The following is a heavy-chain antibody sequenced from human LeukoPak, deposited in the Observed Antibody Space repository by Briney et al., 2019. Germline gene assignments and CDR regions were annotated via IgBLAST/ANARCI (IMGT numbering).Heavy chain of an antibody. CDR3: ARGSPDGSGTYYNVRPDY. J-gene: IGHJ4*02. CDR2: IYYSGST. Sequence: PSETLSLTCTVSGGSIGSYYWSWIRQPPGKGLEWIGYIYYSGSTNYNPSLKSRVTISIDTSKSQFSLKLNSVTAADTAVYFCARGSPDGSGTYYNVRPDYWGQGTLVTVSS. CDR1: GGSIGSYY. V-gene: IGHV4-59*01. D-gene: IGHD3-10*01.